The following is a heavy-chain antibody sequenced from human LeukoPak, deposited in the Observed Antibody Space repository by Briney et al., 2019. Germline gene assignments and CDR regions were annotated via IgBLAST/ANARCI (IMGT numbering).Heavy chain of an antibody. CDR3: ARAKKITIFGVVTTDRRYYFDY. J-gene: IGHJ4*02. CDR2: IYYSGST. V-gene: IGHV4-39*07. CDR1: GGSISSSSYY. D-gene: IGHD3-3*01. Sequence: PSETLSLTCTVSGGSISSSSYYWGWIRQPPGKGLEWIGSIYYSGSTYYNPSLKSRVTISVDTSKNQFSLKLSSVTAADTAMYYCARAKKITIFGVVTTDRRYYFDYWGQGTLVTVSS.